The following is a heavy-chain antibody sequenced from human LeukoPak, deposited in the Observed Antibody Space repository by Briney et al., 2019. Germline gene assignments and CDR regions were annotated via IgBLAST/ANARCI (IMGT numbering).Heavy chain of an antibody. CDR3: ARGYDSSGYGY. CDR1: GGSISSSSYY. D-gene: IGHD3-22*01. J-gene: IGHJ4*02. V-gene: IGHV4-39*07. Sequence: SETLSLTCTVSGGSISSSSYYWGWIRQPPGKGLEWIGEINHSGSTNYNPSLKSRVTISVDTSKNQFSLKLSSVTAADTAVYYCARGYDSSGYGYWGQGTLVTVSS. CDR2: INHSGST.